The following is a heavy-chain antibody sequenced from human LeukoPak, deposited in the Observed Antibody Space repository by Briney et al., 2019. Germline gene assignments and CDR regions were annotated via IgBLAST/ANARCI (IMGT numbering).Heavy chain of an antibody. CDR2: IIPIFGTA. D-gene: IGHD3-22*01. Sequence: SVKVSCKASGGTFSSYAISWVRQAPGQGLEWMGGIIPIFGTANYAQKFQGRVTMTEDTSTDTAYMELSSLRSEDTAVYYCATEEYYYDSSGYSNWGQGTLVTVSS. CDR1: GGTFSSYA. J-gene: IGHJ4*02. CDR3: ATEEYYYDSSGYSN. V-gene: IGHV1-69*06.